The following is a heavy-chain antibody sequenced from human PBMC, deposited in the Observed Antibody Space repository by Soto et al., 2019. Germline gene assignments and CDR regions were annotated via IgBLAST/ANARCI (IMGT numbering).Heavy chain of an antibody. D-gene: IGHD2-15*01. CDR3: ASQRGSGSHDAFDI. CDR1: GGTFSNYT. J-gene: IGHJ3*02. CDR2: IIPILGIA. V-gene: IGHV1-69*02. Sequence: QVQLVQSGAEVKKPASSVKVSCTASGGTFSNYTISWVRQAPGQGLEWMGRIIPILGIANYAQTSQGRVTITADKSTSTAYMELSSLRSEATAVYYCASQRGSGSHDAFDIWGEGTMVTVSS.